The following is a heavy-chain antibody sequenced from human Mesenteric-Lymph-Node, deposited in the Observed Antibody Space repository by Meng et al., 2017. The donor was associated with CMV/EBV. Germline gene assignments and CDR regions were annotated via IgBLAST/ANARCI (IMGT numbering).Heavy chain of an antibody. V-gene: IGHV4-39*07. CDR3: ARARGNQQGISYYYYGMDV. CDR2: IYHTGST. Sequence: SETLSLTCTVSGGSITSSSYYWGWIRQPPGKGLQWIGEIYHTGSTNDNPSLRSQVTMSVDQSKNQFSLKLYSVTAADTAVYYCARARGNQQGISYYYYGMDVWGQGTTVTVSS. D-gene: IGHD7-27*01. J-gene: IGHJ6*02. CDR1: GGSITSSSYY.